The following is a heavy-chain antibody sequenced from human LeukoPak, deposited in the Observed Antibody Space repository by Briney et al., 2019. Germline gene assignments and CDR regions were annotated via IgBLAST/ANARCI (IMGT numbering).Heavy chain of an antibody. D-gene: IGHD3-22*01. CDR3: ARGALYYYDSSGYSPPDY. CDR1: GFTLSSYE. Sequence: PGGALRLSCAAPGFTLSSYEKKWGRQAPGEGGGGGSYICCSGSTIYYADSVKGRFTISRDNAKNSLYLQMNSLRAEDTAVYYCARGALYYYDSSGYSPPDYWGQGTLVTVSS. J-gene: IGHJ4*02. CDR2: ICCSGSTI. V-gene: IGHV3-48*03.